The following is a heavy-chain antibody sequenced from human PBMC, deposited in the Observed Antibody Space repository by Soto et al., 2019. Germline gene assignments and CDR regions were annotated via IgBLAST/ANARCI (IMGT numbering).Heavy chain of an antibody. CDR1: GGSFSGYY. V-gene: IGHV4-34*01. CDR3: VSSVILSGGSYKGLIRLHYFDT. D-gene: IGHD3-3*01. CDR2: INHSGSA. Sequence: SETLSLTCAVYGGSFSGYYWTWIRQPPGTGLEWIGEINHSGSAIYTPSLKYRVTLSLDESKNEFSLIMDSVTAADTAIYYCVSSVILSGGSYKGLIRLHYFDTWGPGTLVTV. J-gene: IGHJ4*02.